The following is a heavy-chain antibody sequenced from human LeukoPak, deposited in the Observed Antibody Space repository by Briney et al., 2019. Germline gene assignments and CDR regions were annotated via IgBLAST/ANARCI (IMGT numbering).Heavy chain of an antibody. CDR3: ARAYDILTAFDY. D-gene: IGHD3-9*01. Sequence: GGSLRLSCAASGFTFSSYAMHWVRQAPGKGLEWVAVISYDGSNKYYADSVKGRFTISRDNSKNTLYLQMNSLRAEDTAVYYCARAYDILTAFDYWGQGTLVTVSS. CDR1: GFTFSSYA. J-gene: IGHJ4*02. CDR2: ISYDGSNK. V-gene: IGHV3-30-3*01.